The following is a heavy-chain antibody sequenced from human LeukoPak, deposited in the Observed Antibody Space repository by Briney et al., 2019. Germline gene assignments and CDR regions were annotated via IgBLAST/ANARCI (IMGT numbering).Heavy chain of an antibody. J-gene: IGHJ6*04. CDR2: IIPIFGTS. CDR1: GGTFSSYA. D-gene: IGHD2-15*01. Sequence: SVKVACKASGGTFSSYAISWVRQAPGQGLEWMGGIIPIFGTSNYAQKFQGRVTIAEDKSTRTAYMERSSLRSEDTAVYYCARVVVVAAGGDYYYYYGMDVWGKGTTVTVSS. CDR3: ARVVVVAAGGDYYYYYGMDV. V-gene: IGHV1-69*06.